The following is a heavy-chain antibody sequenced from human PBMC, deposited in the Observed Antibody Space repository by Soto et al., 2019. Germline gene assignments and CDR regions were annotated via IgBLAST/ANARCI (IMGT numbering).Heavy chain of an antibody. Sequence: EVQLVGSGGGLVLPGGSLRLSCAASGFIFSGYWMHWVRQAPGEGLVWVSRINPDGGSTNYADSVKGRFTISRDNAKNTLFVQMNGLRAEDTAVYYCARETYSLNDYWGRGTLVTVSS. CDR1: GFIFSGYW. J-gene: IGHJ4*02. V-gene: IGHV3-74*01. CDR3: ARETYSLNDY. CDR2: INPDGGST. D-gene: IGHD4-4*01.